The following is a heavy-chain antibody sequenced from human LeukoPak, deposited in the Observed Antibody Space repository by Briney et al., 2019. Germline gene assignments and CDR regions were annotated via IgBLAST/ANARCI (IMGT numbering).Heavy chain of an antibody. V-gene: IGHV1-24*01. Sequence: ASVKVSCKVSGYTLTELSMHWVRQAPGKGLEWMGGFDPEDGETIYAQKFQGRVTMTEDTSTDTAYMELSSLRSEDTAVYYCATVLDGYSHGLSWGQGTLVTVSS. CDR1: GYTLTELS. CDR3: ATVLDGYSHGLS. D-gene: IGHD5-18*01. CDR2: FDPEDGET. J-gene: IGHJ4*02.